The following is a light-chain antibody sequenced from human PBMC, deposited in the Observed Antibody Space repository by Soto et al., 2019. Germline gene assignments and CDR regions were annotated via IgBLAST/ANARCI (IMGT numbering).Light chain of an antibody. CDR3: AAWDDSLGGV. Sequence: QSVLTQPPSVSGAPGQRVTISCTGSSSNIGAGYDVHWYQQLPGTAPKLLIYGNSNRPSGVPDRFSGSKSGTSASLAISGLRSEDEADYYCAAWDDSLGGVFGTGTKVTVL. CDR2: GNS. CDR1: SSNIGAGYD. J-gene: IGLJ1*01. V-gene: IGLV1-40*01.